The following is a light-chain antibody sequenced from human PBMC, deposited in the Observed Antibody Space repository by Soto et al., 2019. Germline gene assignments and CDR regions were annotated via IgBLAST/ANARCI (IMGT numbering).Light chain of an antibody. J-gene: IGKJ1*01. CDR1: QGISRA. Sequence: AIQLSQSPSSLSASVGDRVTITCRASQGISRALAWYQQRPGKAPKLLIYDASSLGSGVPSRFSGSGSGTDFTLTISSLQPEDFATYYCQQCNSYPRTFGLGTKVEIK. V-gene: IGKV1-13*02. CDR2: DAS. CDR3: QQCNSYPRT.